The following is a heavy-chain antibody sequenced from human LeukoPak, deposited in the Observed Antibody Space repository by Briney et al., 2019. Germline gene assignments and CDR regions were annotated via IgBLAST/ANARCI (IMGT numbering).Heavy chain of an antibody. J-gene: IGHJ3*02. Sequence: PGGSLRLSCAASGFTFSSYAMHWVRQAPGKGLEWVAVISYDGSNKYYADSVKGRFTISRDNSKNMLYLQMNSLRAEDTAVYYCARGYGGNSDAFDIWGQGTMVTVSS. CDR2: ISYDGSNK. CDR3: ARGYGGNSDAFDI. D-gene: IGHD4-23*01. V-gene: IGHV3-30*04. CDR1: GFTFSSYA.